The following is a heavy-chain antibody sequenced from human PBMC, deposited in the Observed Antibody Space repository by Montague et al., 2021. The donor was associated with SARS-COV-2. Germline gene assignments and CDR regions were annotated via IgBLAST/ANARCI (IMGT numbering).Heavy chain of an antibody. Sequence: SEPLSLTCGVSGGSTNSYYWSWIRQPAGKGLEWIGRIYTSGRTNHSPSLKSRVTISVDTSRNHLSLKLSSVTAADTAVYYCARVRYYGSGTSLGMDVWGQGTTVTVSS. CDR3: ARVRYYGSGTSLGMDV. CDR1: GGSTNSYY. V-gene: IGHV4-4*07. CDR2: IYTSGRT. J-gene: IGHJ6*02. D-gene: IGHD3-10*01.